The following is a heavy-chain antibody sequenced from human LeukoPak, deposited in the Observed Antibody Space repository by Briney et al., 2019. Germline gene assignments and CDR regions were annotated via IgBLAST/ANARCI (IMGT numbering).Heavy chain of an antibody. Sequence: ASVRVSCKASGYTFTSYYMHWVRQAPGQGLEWMGIINPSGGSTSYAQKFQGRVTMTRDTSTSTVYMELSSLRSEDTAVYYCARDRQDCSSTSCYFPENWFDPWGQETLVTVSS. CDR2: INPSGGST. V-gene: IGHV1-46*01. CDR3: ARDRQDCSSTSCYFPENWFDP. D-gene: IGHD2-2*01. CDR1: GYTFTSYY. J-gene: IGHJ5*02.